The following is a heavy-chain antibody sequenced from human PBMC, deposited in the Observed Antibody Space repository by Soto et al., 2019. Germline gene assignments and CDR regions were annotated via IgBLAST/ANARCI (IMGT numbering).Heavy chain of an antibody. CDR2: IYPSDSDT. Sequence: GESLKISCKGSGYNFAGYWIAWVRQMPGKGLELMGIIYPSDSDTRYRPSFQGQVTISADKSISSAYLQWSSLRASDTAMYYCARGGVSTRTFDYWGQGTPVTVSS. D-gene: IGHD3-3*01. J-gene: IGHJ4*02. CDR1: GYNFAGYW. V-gene: IGHV5-51*01. CDR3: ARGGVSTRTFDY.